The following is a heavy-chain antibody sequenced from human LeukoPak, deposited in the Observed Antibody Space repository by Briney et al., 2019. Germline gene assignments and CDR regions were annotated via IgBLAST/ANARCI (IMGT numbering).Heavy chain of an antibody. CDR1: GGSISSYY. Sequence: KPSETLSLTCTVSGGSISSYYWSWIRQPAGKGLEWIGRIYTSGSTNYNPSLKSRVTMSVDTSKNQFSLKLSSVTAADTAVYYCARGYCSSTSCCARINYYYYGMDVWGQGTTVTVSS. D-gene: IGHD2-2*01. CDR2: IYTSGST. CDR3: ARGYCSSTSCCARINYYYYGMDV. J-gene: IGHJ6*02. V-gene: IGHV4-4*07.